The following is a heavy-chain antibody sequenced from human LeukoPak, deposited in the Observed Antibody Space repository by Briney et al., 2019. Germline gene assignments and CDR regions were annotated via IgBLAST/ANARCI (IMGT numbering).Heavy chain of an antibody. Sequence: GGSLRLSCAASGFTLSDYYMSWFRLAPGKGLEWVSYSSSSGSTIYYADSVKGRFAISRDNAKNSLYLQMNSLRAEDTAVYYCARRWDFIDYWGQGTLVTVSS. D-gene: IGHD1-26*01. V-gene: IGHV3-11*01. CDR3: ARRWDFIDY. J-gene: IGHJ4*02. CDR1: GFTLSDYY. CDR2: SSSSGSTI.